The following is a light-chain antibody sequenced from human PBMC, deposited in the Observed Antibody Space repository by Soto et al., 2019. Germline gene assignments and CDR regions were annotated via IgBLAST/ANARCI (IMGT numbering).Light chain of an antibody. CDR3: GSYTSSNTLV. V-gene: IGLV2-14*01. CDR1: SSDVGGYNY. J-gene: IGLJ2*01. Sequence: QSALTQPASVSGSPGQSITISCTGTSSDVGGYNYVSWYQQHPAKAPKLMIFDVSNRPSGVSYRFSGSKSGNTASLTISGLQAEDEADYYCGSYTSSNTLVFGGGTKVTVL. CDR2: DVS.